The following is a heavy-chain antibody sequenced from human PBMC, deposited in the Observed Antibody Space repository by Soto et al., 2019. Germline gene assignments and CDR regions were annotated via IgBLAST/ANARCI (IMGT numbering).Heavy chain of an antibody. CDR1: GFTFSSYG. D-gene: IGHD6-13*01. Sequence: GGSLRLSCAASGFTFSSYGMHWVRQAPGKGLEWVAVISYDGSNKYYADSVKGRFTISRDNSKNTLYLQMNSLRAEDTAVYYCAKDYAVAAGTYYYYYYYMDVWGKGTTVTVSS. V-gene: IGHV3-30*18. CDR3: AKDYAVAAGTYYYYYYYMDV. J-gene: IGHJ6*03. CDR2: ISYDGSNK.